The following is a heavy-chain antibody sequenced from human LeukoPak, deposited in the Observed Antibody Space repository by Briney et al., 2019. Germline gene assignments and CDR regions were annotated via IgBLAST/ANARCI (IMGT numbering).Heavy chain of an antibody. CDR3: ARVYGSGTYLFDY. D-gene: IGHD3-10*01. Sequence: GGSLRLSCAASGFTVSNNYMNWVRQAPGKGLEWVSVIYSGGSTYYADSVKGRFTISRDNSKNTLYLQMNSLRAEDTAVYYCARVYGSGTYLFDYWGQGTLVTVSS. CDR1: GFTVSNNY. CDR2: IYSGGST. V-gene: IGHV3-53*01. J-gene: IGHJ4*02.